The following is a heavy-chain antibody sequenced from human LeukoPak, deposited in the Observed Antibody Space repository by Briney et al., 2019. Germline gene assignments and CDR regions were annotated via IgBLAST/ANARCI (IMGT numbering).Heavy chain of an antibody. V-gene: IGHV4-61*02. D-gene: IGHD4-17*01. CDR2: IYTSGST. CDR3: ARDPDGDYAYFDY. Sequence: SQTLSLTCTVSGGSICSGSYYWSWIRQPAGTGLEWIGRIYTSGSTNYNPSLKSRVTISVDTSKNQFSLKLSSVTAADTAVYYCARDPDGDYAYFDYWGQGTLVTVSS. CDR1: GGSICSGSYY. J-gene: IGHJ4*02.